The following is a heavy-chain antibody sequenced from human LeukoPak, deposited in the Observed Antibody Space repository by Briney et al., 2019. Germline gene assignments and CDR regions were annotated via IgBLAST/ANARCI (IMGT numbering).Heavy chain of an antibody. D-gene: IGHD3-22*01. CDR1: GFTFSSYG. CDR3: AKPSESSGPTPDAFNI. J-gene: IGHJ3*02. V-gene: IGHV3-30*18. CDR2: ISYDGSNK. Sequence: GRSLRLSCAASGFTFSSYGMHWVRQAPGKGLEWVAVISYDGSNKHYADSVKGRFTISRDNSKNTLYLQMNSLRAEDTAVYYCAKPSESSGPTPDAFNIWGQGTMVTVSS.